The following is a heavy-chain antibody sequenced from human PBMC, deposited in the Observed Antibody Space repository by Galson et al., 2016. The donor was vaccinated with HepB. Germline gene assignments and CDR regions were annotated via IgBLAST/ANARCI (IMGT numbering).Heavy chain of an antibody. CDR1: GGSFSGVF. V-gene: IGHV4-34*01. J-gene: IGHJ4*02. D-gene: IGHD2-15*01. Sequence: SETLSLTCTLYGGSFSGVFWTWIRQSPGKGLEWIGEINHVGSANYNPSLKSRVNISVDKSKNQFSLKLSSVTAADTAVYYCAGFDLGGCGTGICSQWGQGSLVTVSA. CDR2: INHVGSA. CDR3: AGFDLGGCGTGICSQ.